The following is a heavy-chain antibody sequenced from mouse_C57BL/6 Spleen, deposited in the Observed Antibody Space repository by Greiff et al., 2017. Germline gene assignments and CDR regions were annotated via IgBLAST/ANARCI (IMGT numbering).Heavy chain of an antibody. Sequence: EVNVVESEGGLVQPGSSMKLSCTASGFTFSDYYMAWVRQVPEKGLEWVANINYDGSSTYYLDSLKSRFIISRDNAKNILYLQMSSLKSEDTATYYCARFSSGYGWFADWGQGTLVTVAA. J-gene: IGHJ3*01. CDR1: GFTFSDYY. CDR2: INYDGSST. CDR3: ARFSSGYGWFAD. V-gene: IGHV5-16*01. D-gene: IGHD3-1*01.